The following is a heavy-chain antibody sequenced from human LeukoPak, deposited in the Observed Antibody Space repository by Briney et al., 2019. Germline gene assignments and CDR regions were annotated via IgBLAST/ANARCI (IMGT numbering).Heavy chain of an antibody. CDR2: LSSSSSSI. Sequence: GRSLRLSCAASGFTFSSYAMHWGRQAPGKGLEWVSYLSSSSSSIYYADSVKGRFTISRDNAKNSLYLQMNSLRDEDTAVYYCARAFGLTDYWGQGTLVTVSS. CDR1: GFTFSSYA. D-gene: IGHD3/OR15-3a*01. V-gene: IGHV3-48*02. CDR3: ARAFGLTDY. J-gene: IGHJ4*02.